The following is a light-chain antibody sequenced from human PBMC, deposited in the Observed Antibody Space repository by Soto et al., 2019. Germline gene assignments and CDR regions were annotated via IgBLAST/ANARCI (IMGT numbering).Light chain of an antibody. V-gene: IGKV1-5*01. CDR1: QSISSW. CDR3: QQYNSYSRIFT. Sequence: DIQMTQSPSTLSASVGDRVTITCRASQSISSWWAWYQQKPGKAPKLLIYDASSLESGVPSRFSGSGSGTEFTLTISSLQPDDFATYYCQQYNSYSRIFTFGPGTKVDIK. CDR2: DAS. J-gene: IGKJ3*01.